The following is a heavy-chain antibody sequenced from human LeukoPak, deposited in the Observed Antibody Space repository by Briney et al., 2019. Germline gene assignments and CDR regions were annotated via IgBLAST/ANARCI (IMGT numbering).Heavy chain of an antibody. Sequence: SGPTLVNPTQTLTLTFTFSGFSLRSRGVGVGWIRQPPGKALGWLTLIYWNGDERYSPSLKSRLTITKDTSRNQVVLTMTNMDPVDTATYYCVYCTRHYDFLTGYYPRFDYWGQGTLVSVSS. CDR1: GFSLRSRGVG. V-gene: IGHV2-5*01. J-gene: IGHJ4*02. CDR2: IYWNGDE. D-gene: IGHD3/OR15-3a*01. CDR3: VYCTRHYDFLTGYYPRFDY.